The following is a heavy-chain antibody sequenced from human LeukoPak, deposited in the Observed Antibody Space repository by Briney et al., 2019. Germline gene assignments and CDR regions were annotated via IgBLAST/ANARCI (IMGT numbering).Heavy chain of an antibody. J-gene: IGHJ5*02. CDR1: GGSISSYY. CDR2: IYYSGST. V-gene: IGHV4-59*01. Sequence: SETLSLTCTVSGGSISSYYWSWIRQPPGKGLEWIGYIYYSGSTNYNPSLASRVTISVDTSKNQFSLKLSSVTAADTAVYYCARGGYSGYDWEDWFDPWGQGTLVTVSS. D-gene: IGHD5-12*01. CDR3: ARGGYSGYDWEDWFDP.